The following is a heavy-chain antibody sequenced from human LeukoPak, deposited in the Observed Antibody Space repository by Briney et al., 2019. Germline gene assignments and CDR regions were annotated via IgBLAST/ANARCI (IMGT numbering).Heavy chain of an antibody. V-gene: IGHV4-39*07. D-gene: IGHD1-14*01. Sequence: PSETLSLTCSVSGDSIYNSDYYWGWIRQPPGKGLEWIGSIFYSGSTYYNPSLESRVTVSIAASKSQFSLRLTSVTAADTAVYYCARFGSRIGTGGSFGFDYWGQGTLVLVSS. CDR1: GDSIYNSDYY. J-gene: IGHJ4*02. CDR3: ARFGSRIGTGGSFGFDY. CDR2: IFYSGST.